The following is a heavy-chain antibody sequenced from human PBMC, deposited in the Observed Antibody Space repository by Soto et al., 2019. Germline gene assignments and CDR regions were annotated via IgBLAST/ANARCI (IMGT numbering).Heavy chain of an antibody. Sequence: QVQLVQSGAEVKKPGSSVKVSCKASGGTFSSYAISWVRQAPGHGLEWMGGIIPIFGTANYAQKFQGRVTITADESTRTAYMELSSLRSEDTAVYYCAAGKGYCSGGSCATSYYYYYYGMDVWGQGTTVTVSS. CDR3: AAGKGYCSGGSCATSYYYYYYGMDV. D-gene: IGHD2-15*01. J-gene: IGHJ6*02. V-gene: IGHV1-69*01. CDR2: IIPIFGTA. CDR1: GGTFSSYA.